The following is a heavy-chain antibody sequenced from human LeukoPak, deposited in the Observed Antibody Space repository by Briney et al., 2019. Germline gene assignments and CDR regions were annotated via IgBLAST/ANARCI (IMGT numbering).Heavy chain of an antibody. CDR1: GGSISSYY. CDR2: IYYSGST. D-gene: IGHD2-15*01. CDR3: ARAGLHCSGGSCYSSGMDI. V-gene: IGHV4-59*01. J-gene: IGHJ6*02. Sequence: SGTLSLTCTVSGGSISSYYWSWIRQPPGKGLEWIGYIYYSGSTNYNPSLKSRVTISVDTSKNQFSLKLSSVTAADTAVYYCARAGLHCSGGSCYSSGMDIWGQGTTVTVSS.